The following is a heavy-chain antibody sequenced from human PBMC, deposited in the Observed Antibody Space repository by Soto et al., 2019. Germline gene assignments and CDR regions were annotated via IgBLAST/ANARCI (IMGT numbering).Heavy chain of an antibody. Sequence: PGESLKISCKGSGYSFTSYWISWVRQMPGKGLEWMGRIDPSDSYTNYSPSFQGHVTISADKSISTAYLQWSSLKASDTAMYYCASPAGPRDYYYGMDVWGQGTKVTVSS. CDR1: GYSFTSYW. J-gene: IGHJ6*02. CDR2: IDPSDSYT. D-gene: IGHD6-19*01. CDR3: ASPAGPRDYYYGMDV. V-gene: IGHV5-10-1*01.